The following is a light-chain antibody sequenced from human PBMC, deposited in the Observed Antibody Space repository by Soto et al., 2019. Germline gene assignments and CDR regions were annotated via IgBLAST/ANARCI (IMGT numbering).Light chain of an antibody. J-gene: IGLJ3*02. V-gene: IGLV2-11*01. CDR1: SSDGGGYNY. Sequence: QSALTQPRSVSGSPGQSVTISCTGTSSDGGGYNYVSWYQQHPGKAPKLMIYDVSKRPSGVPDRFSGSKSGNTASLTIAGLQAEDEADYYCCSYAGSRVFGGGTKLTVL. CDR3: CSYAGSRV. CDR2: DVS.